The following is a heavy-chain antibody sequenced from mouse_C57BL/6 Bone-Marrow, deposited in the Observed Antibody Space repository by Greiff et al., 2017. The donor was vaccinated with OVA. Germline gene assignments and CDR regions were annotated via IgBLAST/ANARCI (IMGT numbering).Heavy chain of an antibody. J-gene: IGHJ2*01. Sequence: DVMLVESGGDLVKPGGSLKLSCAASGFTFSSYGMSWVRQTPDKRLEWVATISSGGSYTYYPDSVKGRFPISRDNAKNTLYLQMSRLKSEDTAMYYCARHYYGSSYYWGQGTTLTVSS. CDR2: ISSGGSYT. V-gene: IGHV5-6*02. CDR1: GFTFSSYG. CDR3: ARHYYGSSYY. D-gene: IGHD1-1*01.